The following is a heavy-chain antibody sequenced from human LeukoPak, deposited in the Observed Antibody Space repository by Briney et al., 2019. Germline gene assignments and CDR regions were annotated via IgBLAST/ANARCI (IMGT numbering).Heavy chain of an antibody. V-gene: IGHV4-30-2*01. CDR3: ARAPYSSCGDY. D-gene: IGHD2-15*01. CDR2: IYHSGST. J-gene: IGHJ4*02. Sequence: SQTLSLTCTVSGGSISSGGYYWSWIRQPPGKGLEWIGYIYHSGSTYYNPSLKSRVTISVDRSKNQFSLKLSSVTAADTAVYYCARAPYSSCGDYWGQGTLVTVAS. CDR1: GGSISSGGYY.